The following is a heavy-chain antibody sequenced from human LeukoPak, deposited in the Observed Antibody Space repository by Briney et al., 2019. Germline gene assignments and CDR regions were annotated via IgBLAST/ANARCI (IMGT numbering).Heavy chain of an antibody. J-gene: IGHJ4*02. CDR3: ATQMDTAMVFTPYFDY. D-gene: IGHD5-18*01. CDR2: IYYSGST. CDR1: GGSISSSSYY. Sequence: SETLSLTCTVSGGSISSSSYYWGWIRQPPGKGLEWIGSIYYSGSTYYNPSLKSRVTISVDTSKNQFSLKLSSVTAADTAVYYCATQMDTAMVFTPYFDYWGQGTLITVSS. V-gene: IGHV4-39*01.